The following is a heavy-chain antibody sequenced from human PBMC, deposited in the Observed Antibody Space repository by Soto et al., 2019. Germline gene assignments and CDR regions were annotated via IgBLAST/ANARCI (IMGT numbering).Heavy chain of an antibody. CDR3: ARTGNGYVHYMDV. CDR1: GFTVSSNY. V-gene: IGHV3-53*04. CDR2: IYSGGST. J-gene: IGHJ6*03. Sequence: GGSLRLSCAASGFTVSSNYMSWVRQAPGKGLEWVSVIYSGGSTYYADSVKGRFTISRHNSKNTLYLQMNSLRAEDTAVYYCARTGNGYVHYMDVWGKGTTVTVSS. D-gene: IGHD5-18*01.